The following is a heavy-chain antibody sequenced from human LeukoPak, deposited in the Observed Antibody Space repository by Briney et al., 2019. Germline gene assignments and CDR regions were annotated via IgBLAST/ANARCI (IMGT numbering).Heavy chain of an antibody. CDR2: IYYSGNT. J-gene: IGHJ4*02. V-gene: IGHV4-39*01. Sequence: SETLSLTCTVPGGSISSGSYHWGWIRQPPEKGLEWIGSIYYSGNTYYYPSLKSRVTISVDTSKNQFSLKLSSVTAADTAVYYCARHRSGGYSYGVLDYWGQGTLVTVSS. CDR1: GGSISSGSYH. D-gene: IGHD5-18*01. CDR3: ARHRSGGYSYGVLDY.